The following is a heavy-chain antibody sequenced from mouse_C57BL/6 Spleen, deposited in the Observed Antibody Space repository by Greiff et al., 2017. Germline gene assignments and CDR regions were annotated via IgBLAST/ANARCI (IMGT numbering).Heavy chain of an antibody. CDR2: IYPGDGDT. CDR3: ARGNYYGSSYDY. V-gene: IGHV1-82*01. J-gene: IGHJ2*01. Sequence: QVQLQQSGPELVKPGASVKISCKASGYAFSSSWMNWVKQRPGKGLEWIGRIYPGDGDTNYNGKFKGKATLTADKSSSPAYMQLSSLTSEDSAVYCCARGNYYGSSYDYWGQGTTLTVSS. CDR1: GYAFSSSW. D-gene: IGHD1-1*01.